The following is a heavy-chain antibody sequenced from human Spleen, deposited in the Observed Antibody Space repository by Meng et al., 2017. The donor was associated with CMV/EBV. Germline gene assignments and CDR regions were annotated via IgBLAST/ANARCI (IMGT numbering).Heavy chain of an antibody. Sequence: LSCAASGFTFRTYAMHWVRQAPGKGLEWVAVIRYDGSNKYYADSVKGRFTISRDNSKNTLYLQMNSLRAEDTAVYYCARGRELLPSYWGQGTLVTVSS. D-gene: IGHD1-26*01. J-gene: IGHJ4*02. CDR2: IRYDGSNK. CDR1: GFTFRTYA. V-gene: IGHV3-30*01. CDR3: ARGRELLPSY.